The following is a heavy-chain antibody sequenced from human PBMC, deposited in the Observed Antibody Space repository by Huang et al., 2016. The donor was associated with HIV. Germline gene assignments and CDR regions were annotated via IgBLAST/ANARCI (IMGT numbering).Heavy chain of an antibody. CDR3: AKDGADEEWDIDY. CDR2: ISYDVSNK. CDR1: GFSFSTYG. J-gene: IGHJ4*02. V-gene: IGHV3-30*18. Sequence: VQLVESGGGVVQPGRSLRLACAASGFSFSTYGLHWVRQAPGKGREWVAVISYDVSNKYYAHYVKGRFTISRDTSENKVYLQMNSLRHEDTAVYYCAKDGADEEWDIDYWGQGTLVTVSS. D-gene: IGHD1-26*01.